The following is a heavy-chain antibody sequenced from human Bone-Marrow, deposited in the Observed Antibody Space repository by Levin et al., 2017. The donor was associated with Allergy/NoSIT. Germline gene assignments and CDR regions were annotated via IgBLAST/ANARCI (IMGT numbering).Heavy chain of an antibody. V-gene: IGHV1-8*01. Sequence: ASVKVSCKASGYTFTSYDINWVRQATGQGLEWMGWMNPNSGNTGYAQKFQGRVTMTRNTSISTAYMELSSLRSEDTAVYYCARSGVYYDILTGYYYYYYGMDVWGQGTTVTVSS. CDR1: GYTFTSYD. CDR2: MNPNSGNT. CDR3: ARSGVYYDILTGYYYYYYGMDV. J-gene: IGHJ6*02. D-gene: IGHD3-9*01.